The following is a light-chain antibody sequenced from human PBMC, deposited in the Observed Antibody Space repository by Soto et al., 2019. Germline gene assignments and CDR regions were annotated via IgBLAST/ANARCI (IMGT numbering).Light chain of an antibody. V-gene: IGLV2-14*03. CDR1: SSDVGAYNY. CDR2: DVT. Sequence: QSALTQPASVSGSPGQSITISCTGSSSDVGAYNYVSWYQQHPGKVPKLIIYDVTSRPSGVSDRFSGSRSGNTASLTISGLQAEDEGDYYCASYTGSSAVIFGGGTKLTVL. J-gene: IGLJ2*01. CDR3: ASYTGSSAVI.